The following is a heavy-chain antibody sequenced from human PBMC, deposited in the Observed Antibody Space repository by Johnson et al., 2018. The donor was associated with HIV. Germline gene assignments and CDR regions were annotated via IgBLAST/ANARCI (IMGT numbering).Heavy chain of an antibody. CDR3: ARDGSGHAVVVTATRRGYGFGLDM. J-gene: IGHJ3*02. D-gene: IGHD2-21*02. V-gene: IGHV3-30*04. CDR2: ISSQGSTS. CDR1: GFTFSSFA. Sequence: VQLVESGGGLVQPGGSLRLSCAASGFTFSSFAMHWVRQAPGKGLEWVAVISSQGSTSYYADSVKGRFSVSRDNSKNTLYLQMNSLGLGDTAVYYCARDGSGHAVVVTATRRGYGFGLDMWGQGTMVTVSS.